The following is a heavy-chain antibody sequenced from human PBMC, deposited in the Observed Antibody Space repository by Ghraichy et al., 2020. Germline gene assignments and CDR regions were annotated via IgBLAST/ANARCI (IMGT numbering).Heavy chain of an antibody. Sequence: GGSLRLSCAASGFTFSSYAMNWVRQAPGKGLEWVSGISGSGVGTYYADSVKGRFTISRDNSKNTLYLQMNSLRAEDTAVYYCAKDRITLIVVDQEYFQHWGQGTLVTVSS. J-gene: IGHJ1*01. CDR1: GFTFSSYA. CDR3: AKDRITLIVVDQEYFQH. V-gene: IGHV3-23*01. CDR2: ISGSGVGT. D-gene: IGHD3-22*01.